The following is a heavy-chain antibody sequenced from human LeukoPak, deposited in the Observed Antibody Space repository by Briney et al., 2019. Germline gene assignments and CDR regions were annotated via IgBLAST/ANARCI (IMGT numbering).Heavy chain of an antibody. Sequence: SETLSLTCAVSGYSTSSGYYWGWIRQPPGKGLEWIGSIYHSGSTYYNPSLKSRVTTSVDTSKNQFSLKLSSVTAADTAVYYCARGVSSSWYYYYYGMDVWGKGTTVTVSS. CDR2: IYHSGST. CDR3: ARGVSSSWYYYYYGMDV. V-gene: IGHV4-38-2*01. J-gene: IGHJ6*04. CDR1: GYSTSSGYY. D-gene: IGHD6-13*01.